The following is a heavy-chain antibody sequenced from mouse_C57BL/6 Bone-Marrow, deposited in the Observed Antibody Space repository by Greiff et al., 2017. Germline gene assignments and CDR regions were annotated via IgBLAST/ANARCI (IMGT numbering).Heavy chain of an antibody. D-gene: IGHD1-1*01. V-gene: IGHV1-81*01. CDR3: ARDYGSSKAWFAY. J-gene: IGHJ3*01. CDR2: IYPRSGNT. CDR1: GYSFTSYG. Sequence: QVQLQQSGAELARPGASVKLSCKASGYSFTSYGISWVKQRTGQGLEWIGEIYPRSGNTYYNEKFKGKATLTADKSSSTAYMELRSLTSEDSAVYFCARDYGSSKAWFAYWGQGTLVTVSA.